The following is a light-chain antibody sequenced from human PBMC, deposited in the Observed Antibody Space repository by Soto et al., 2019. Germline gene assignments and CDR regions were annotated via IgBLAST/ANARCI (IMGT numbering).Light chain of an antibody. J-gene: IGLJ1*01. CDR1: SSDVGGYKY. CDR2: GVS. V-gene: IGLV2-11*01. Sequence: QSALTQPRSVSGSPGQSVTISCTGTSSDVGGYKYVSWYQQKPGKAPKLIIYGVSRWPSGVPNRFSGSKSGNRASLTISGLQAEGEGDYYCCSYAGGPEVFGTGTKVTVL. CDR3: CSYAGGPEV.